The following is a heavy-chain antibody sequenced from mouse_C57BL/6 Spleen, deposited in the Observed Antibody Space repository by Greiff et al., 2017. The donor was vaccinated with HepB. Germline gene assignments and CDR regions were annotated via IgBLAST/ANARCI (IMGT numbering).Heavy chain of an antibody. CDR3: ARAFSTTVVNYFDY. D-gene: IGHD1-1*01. Sequence: EVQLQQSGPELVKPGASVKIPCKASGYTFTDYNMDWVKQSHGKSLEWIGDINPNNGGTIYNQKFKGKATLTVDTSSSTAYMELRSLTSEDTAVYYCARAFSTTVVNYFDYWGQGTTLTVSS. V-gene: IGHV1-18*01. CDR2: INPNNGGT. J-gene: IGHJ2*01. CDR1: GYTFTDYN.